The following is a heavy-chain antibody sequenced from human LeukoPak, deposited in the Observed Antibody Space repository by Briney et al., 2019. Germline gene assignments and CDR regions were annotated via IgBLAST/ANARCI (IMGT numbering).Heavy chain of an antibody. CDR2: ISGSGGST. J-gene: IGHJ4*02. V-gene: IGHV3-23*01. D-gene: IGHD3-16*02. Sequence: PGGSLRLSCAASGFTFSSYNMSWVRQAPGKGLEWVSAISGSGGSTYYADSVKGRFTISRDNSKNTLFLQMNSLRVEDTAVYYCAGVWGSYRYHDYWGQGTLVTVSS. CDR1: GFTFSSYN. CDR3: AGVWGSYRYHDY.